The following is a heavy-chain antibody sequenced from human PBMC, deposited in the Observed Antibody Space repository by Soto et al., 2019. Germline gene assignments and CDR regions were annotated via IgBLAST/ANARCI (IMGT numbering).Heavy chain of an antibody. CDR2: ISAYNGNT. CDR3: AREGPAPYYYYGMDV. Sequence: QVQLVQSGGEVKKPGASVKVSCKTSGYSFTTYGISWVRQAPGQGLEWMGWISAYNGNTNYAQKLQDRVTMTTDTSTSTAYMELRSLRSDDTPVYYCAREGPAPYYYYGMDVWGQGSTVTVSS. V-gene: IGHV1-18*01. CDR1: GYSFTTYG. J-gene: IGHJ6*02.